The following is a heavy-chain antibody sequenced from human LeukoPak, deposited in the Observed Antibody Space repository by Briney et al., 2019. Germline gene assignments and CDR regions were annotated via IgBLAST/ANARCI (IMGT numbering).Heavy chain of an antibody. CDR3: ATQYDFWSGYKDY. CDR1: GGTFISYA. V-gene: IGHV1-69*13. D-gene: IGHD3-3*01. Sequence: ASVKVSCKASGGTFISYAISWVRQAPGQGLEWMGGIIPIFGTANYAQKFQGRVTITADESTSTAYMELSSLRSEDTAVYYCATQYDFWSGYKDYWGQGTLVTVSS. CDR2: IIPIFGTA. J-gene: IGHJ4*02.